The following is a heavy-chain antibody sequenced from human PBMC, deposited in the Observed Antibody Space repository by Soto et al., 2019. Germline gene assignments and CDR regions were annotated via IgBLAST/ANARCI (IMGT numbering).Heavy chain of an antibody. V-gene: IGHV3-73*01. CDR2: IRSKANNYAT. Sequence: GGSLRLSCAASGFTFSGSTMHWVRQASGKGLEWVGRIRSKANNYATAFAASLRGRFTISRDDSKNTVYLQLNSLKTEDTAVYYCAGSEAREANFDFWGQGTLVTVSS. CDR3: AGSEAREANFDF. CDR1: GFTFSGST. J-gene: IGHJ4*02. D-gene: IGHD6-19*01.